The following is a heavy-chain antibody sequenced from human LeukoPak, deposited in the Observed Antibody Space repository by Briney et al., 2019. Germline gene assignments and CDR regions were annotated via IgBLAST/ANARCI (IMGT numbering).Heavy chain of an antibody. D-gene: IGHD6-6*01. J-gene: IGHJ4*02. CDR3: ARHRAYSSSSPFDY. CDR2: IFYTGST. V-gene: IGHV4-59*08. Sequence: SETLSLTCTVSGGSISSYYWSWIRQPPGKGLEWIGYIFYTGSTNYNPSLKSRVTMFVDMSKNQFSLRLSSVTAADTAVYYCARHRAYSSSSPFDYWGQGTLVTVSS. CDR1: GGSISSYY.